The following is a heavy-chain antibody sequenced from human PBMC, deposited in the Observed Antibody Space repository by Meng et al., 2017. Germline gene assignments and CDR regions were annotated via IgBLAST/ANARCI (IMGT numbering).Heavy chain of an antibody. CDR2: TYYRSKWYN. CDR1: GDSVSSNSAA. J-gene: IGHJ4*02. V-gene: IGHV6-1*01. D-gene: IGHD2-8*02. CDR3: ARGVVYAISYFDY. Sequence: QVQLRQSGPGRVKPSPTLSLTCASPGDSVSSNSAAWNWIRQSPSRGLEWLGRTYYRSKWYNDYAVSVKSRITINPDTSKNQFSLQLNSVTPEDTAVYYCARGVVYAISYFDYWGQGTLVTVSS.